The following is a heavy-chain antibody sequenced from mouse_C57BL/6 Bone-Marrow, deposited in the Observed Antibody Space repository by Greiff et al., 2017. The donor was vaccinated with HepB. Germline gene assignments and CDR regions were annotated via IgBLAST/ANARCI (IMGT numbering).Heavy chain of an antibody. CDR3: ARGYGTRFDY. CDR1: GFTFSSYA. D-gene: IGHD1-1*01. J-gene: IGHJ2*01. V-gene: IGHV5-4*03. CDR2: ISDGGSYT. Sequence: EVKLMESGGGLVKPGGSLKLSCAASGFTFSSYAMSWVRQTPEKRLEWVATISDGGSYTYYPDNVKGRFTISRDNAKNNLYLQMSHLKSEDTAMYYCARGYGTRFDYWGQGTTLTVSS.